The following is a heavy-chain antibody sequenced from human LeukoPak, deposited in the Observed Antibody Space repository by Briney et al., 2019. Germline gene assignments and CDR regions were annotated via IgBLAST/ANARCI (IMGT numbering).Heavy chain of an antibody. Sequence: ASVKVSCKASGYTFTGYYMHGVRQAPGQGLEWMGWINSNSGGTNYAQKFQGRVTMTRDTSISTAYMELSRLRSDDTAVYYCARGAYYDFWSGYSGFDYWGQGTLVTVSS. V-gene: IGHV1-2*02. CDR2: INSNSGGT. CDR3: ARGAYYDFWSGYSGFDY. D-gene: IGHD3-3*01. J-gene: IGHJ4*02. CDR1: GYTFTGYY.